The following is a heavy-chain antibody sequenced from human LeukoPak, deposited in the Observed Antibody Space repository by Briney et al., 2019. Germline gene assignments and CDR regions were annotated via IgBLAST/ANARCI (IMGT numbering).Heavy chain of an antibody. J-gene: IGHJ4*02. D-gene: IGHD1-7*01. Sequence: TGGSLRLSCAASGFTFSSFGMSWVRQAPGKGLEWVSAISSTGGTAYYADSVKGRFTISRDNSKNTLYLQMNSLRAEDTAIYYCAKDGKTRNWNYFQAKPVYWGQGTLVTVSS. V-gene: IGHV3-23*01. CDR1: GFTFSSFG. CDR2: ISSTGGTA. CDR3: AKDGKTRNWNYFQAKPVY.